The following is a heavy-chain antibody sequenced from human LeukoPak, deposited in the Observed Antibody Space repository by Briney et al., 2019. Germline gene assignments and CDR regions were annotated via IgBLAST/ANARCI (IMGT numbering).Heavy chain of an antibody. V-gene: IGHV3-33*01. J-gene: IGHJ4*02. Sequence: PGMSLRLSCAASGFTFSSYGMHWARQAPGKGLEWVAVIWYDGSNKYYADSVKGRFTISRDNSKNTLYLQMNSLRAEDTAVYYCARDRGSGYYYAFDYWAREPWSLSPQ. CDR3: ARDRGSGYYYAFDY. CDR2: IWYDGSNK. D-gene: IGHD3-3*01. CDR1: GFTFSSYG.